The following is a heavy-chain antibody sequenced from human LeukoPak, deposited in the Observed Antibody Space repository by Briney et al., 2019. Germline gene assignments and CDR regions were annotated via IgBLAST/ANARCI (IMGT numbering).Heavy chain of an antibody. Sequence: PSETLSLTGTVSGGSISGYYWSWIRQPPGKGLEWIGYIYYSGSTNYNPSLKSRVTISVDTSKNQFSLELSSVTAADTAVYYCARAPVFHSFDIWGQGTMVTVSS. J-gene: IGHJ3*02. CDR1: GGSISGYY. V-gene: IGHV4-59*01. CDR2: IYYSGST. CDR3: ARAPVFHSFDI. D-gene: IGHD2-2*01.